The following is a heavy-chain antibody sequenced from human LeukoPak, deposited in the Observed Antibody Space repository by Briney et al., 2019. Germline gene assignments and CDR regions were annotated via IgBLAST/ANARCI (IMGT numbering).Heavy chain of an antibody. CDR2: ISGSGGST. CDR1: GFTFSSYA. J-gene: IGHJ4*02. D-gene: IGHD3-22*01. Sequence: GGSLRLSCAASGFTFSSYAMSWVRQAPGKGLEWVSAISGSGGSTYYADSVKGRFTISRDNSKNTLYLQMNSLRAEDTAVYYCAKDPRDDSSGYSDYWGQGTLVTVSS. CDR3: AKDPRDDSSGYSDY. V-gene: IGHV3-23*01.